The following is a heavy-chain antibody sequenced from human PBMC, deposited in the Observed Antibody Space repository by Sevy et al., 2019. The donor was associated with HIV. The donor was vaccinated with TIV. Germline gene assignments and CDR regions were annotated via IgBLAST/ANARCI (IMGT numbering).Heavy chain of an antibody. D-gene: IGHD1-26*01. V-gene: IGHV3-15*07. Sequence: GGSLILSCAASGFTFTNAWMNWVRHAPGKGLEWVGRIKSKGGGGTIDYAAPVKGRFSISRDDSKNTLYLQMNSLKIEDTALYYWTWDHDYYYGMNVWGQGTTVTVSS. CDR3: TWDHDYYYGMNV. J-gene: IGHJ6*02. CDR1: GFTFTNAW. CDR2: IKSKGGGGTI.